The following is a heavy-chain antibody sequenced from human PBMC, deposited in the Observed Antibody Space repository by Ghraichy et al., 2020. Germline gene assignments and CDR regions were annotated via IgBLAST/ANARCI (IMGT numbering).Heavy chain of an antibody. J-gene: IGHJ4*02. D-gene: IGHD6-19*01. Sequence: GGSLRLSCAASGFTFSSYAMSWVRQAPGKGLEWVSAIGSSGGSTYYADSVKGRFTISRDNSKNTLYLQMNSLRAEDTAVYYCAKGSSGWPYTLDYWGQGTLVTFSS. CDR2: IGSSGGST. CDR3: AKGSSGWPYTLDY. CDR1: GFTFSSYA. V-gene: IGHV3-23*01.